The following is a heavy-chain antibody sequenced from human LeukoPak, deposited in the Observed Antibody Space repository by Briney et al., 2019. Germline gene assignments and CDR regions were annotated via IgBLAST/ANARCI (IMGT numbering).Heavy chain of an antibody. V-gene: IGHV4-59*08. CDR1: GGSISSYY. D-gene: IGHD1-7*01. J-gene: IGHJ3*02. CDR3: ARGYWNLRNYAFDI. CDR2: IYYSGST. Sequence: SETLSLTCTVSGGSISSYYWSWIRQPPGKGLEWIGYIYYSGSTNYNPSLKSRVTISVDTSKNQFSLKLSSVTAADTAVYYRARGYWNLRNYAFDIWGQGTMVTVSS.